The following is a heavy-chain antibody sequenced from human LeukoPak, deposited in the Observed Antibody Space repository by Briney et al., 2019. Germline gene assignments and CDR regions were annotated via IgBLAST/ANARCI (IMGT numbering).Heavy chain of an antibody. V-gene: IGHV4-31*03. D-gene: IGHD6-19*01. CDR2: IYYSGST. Sequence: SETLSLTCTVSGGSISSGGYYWSWIRQHPGKGLEWIGYIYYSGSTYYNPSLKSRVTISVDTSKNQFSLKLSSVTAADTAVYYCARERTSSGWYTIDYWDQGTLDTVSS. J-gene: IGHJ4*02. CDR3: ARERTSSGWYTIDY. CDR1: GGSISSGGYY.